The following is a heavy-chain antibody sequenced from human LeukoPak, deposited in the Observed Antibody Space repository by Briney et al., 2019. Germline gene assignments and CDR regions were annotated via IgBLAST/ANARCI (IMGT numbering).Heavy chain of an antibody. V-gene: IGHV4-59*01. D-gene: IGHD3-22*01. J-gene: IGHJ4*02. CDR3: TKVGPEGTYYPYYFDY. CDR2: IYYSGSA. Sequence: SETLSLTCTVSGGSISSYYWGWIRQPPGKGLEWIGYIYYSGSANYNPSLKSRVTISVDTSKNQFSLKLSSVTAADTAVYYCTKVGPEGTYYPYYFDYWGQGTLVTVSS. CDR1: GGSISSYY.